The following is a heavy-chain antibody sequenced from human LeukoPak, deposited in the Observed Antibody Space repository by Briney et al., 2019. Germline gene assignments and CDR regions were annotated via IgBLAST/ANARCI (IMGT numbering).Heavy chain of an antibody. Sequence: PSETLSLTCTVSGGSISNYYWSWIRQPPGKGLEWIGYIYYSGSTNYNPSLKSRITISVDTSKNQFSLKLSSVTAADTAVYYCARVDYGSGSYRFDPWGQGTLVTVSS. V-gene: IGHV4-59*01. CDR2: IYYSGST. CDR1: GGSISNYY. CDR3: ARVDYGSGSYRFDP. D-gene: IGHD3-10*01. J-gene: IGHJ5*02.